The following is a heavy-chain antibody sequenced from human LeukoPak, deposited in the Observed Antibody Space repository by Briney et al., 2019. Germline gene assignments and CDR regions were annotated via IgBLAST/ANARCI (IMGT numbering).Heavy chain of an antibody. J-gene: IGHJ4*02. CDR1: GYSISSGYY. Sequence: SETLSLTCTVSGYSISSGYYWGWIRQPPGKGLEWIGSIYHSGSTYYNPSLKSRVTISVDTSKNQFSLKLSSVTAADTAVYYCARDPAPANVDTATVTGYWGQGTLVTVSS. V-gene: IGHV4-38-2*02. CDR2: IYHSGST. D-gene: IGHD5-18*01. CDR3: ARDPAPANVDTATVTGY.